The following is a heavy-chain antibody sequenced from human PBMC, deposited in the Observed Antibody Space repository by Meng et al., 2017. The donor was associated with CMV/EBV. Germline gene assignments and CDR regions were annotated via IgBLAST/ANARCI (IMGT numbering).Heavy chain of an antibody. CDR1: GYSIGSGYY. Sequence: SETLSLTCTVSGYSIGSGYYWGWIRQPPGKGLEWIGSLYHSGSTYYNPSLKSRVTISVDTSKNQFSLKLSSVTAADTAVYYCASGVGVVIILSRRGTGRWGQGTLVTVSS. V-gene: IGHV4-38-2*02. J-gene: IGHJ1*01. CDR2: LYHSGST. CDR3: ASGVGVVIILSRRGTGR. D-gene: IGHD3-3*01.